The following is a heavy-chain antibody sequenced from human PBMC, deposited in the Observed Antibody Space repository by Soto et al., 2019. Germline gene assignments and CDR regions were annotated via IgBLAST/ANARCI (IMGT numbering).Heavy chain of an antibody. V-gene: IGHV1-3*01. CDR2: INAGNGNT. CDR3: ARSLVREVNHGFDP. J-gene: IGHJ5*02. Sequence: GASVKVSCKASGYTFTSYAMLWVRQAPGQRLEWMGWINAGNGNTKYSQKFQGRVTITRDTSASTAYMELSSLRSEDTAVYYCARSLVREVNHGFDPWGQGTLVTVSS. D-gene: IGHD3-10*01. CDR1: GYTFTSYA.